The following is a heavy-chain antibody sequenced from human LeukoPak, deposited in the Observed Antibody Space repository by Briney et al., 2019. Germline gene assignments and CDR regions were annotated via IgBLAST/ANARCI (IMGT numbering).Heavy chain of an antibody. D-gene: IGHD2-2*01. Sequence: SETLSLTCTVSGGSISSYYWSWIRQPPGKGLEWIGYIYYSGSTNYNPSLKSRVTISVDTSKNQFSLKLSSVTAADTAVYYCARGKEGGSTSLDYWGQGTLVTVSS. CDR2: IYYSGST. CDR1: GGSISSYY. V-gene: IGHV4-59*01. J-gene: IGHJ4*02. CDR3: ARGKEGGSTSLDY.